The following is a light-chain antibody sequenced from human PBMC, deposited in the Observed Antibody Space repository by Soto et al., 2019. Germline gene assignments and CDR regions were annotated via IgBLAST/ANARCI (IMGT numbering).Light chain of an antibody. J-gene: IGKJ4*01. CDR3: QQYNSYVT. CDR1: QSISSW. V-gene: IGKV1-5*03. Sequence: DIQMTQSPSTLSASVGDRVTITCRASQSISSWLAWYQQKPGKAPKLLIYKASSLERGVPSRFSDSGSGTEFTLTISSLQPDDFATYYCQQYNSYVTFGGGTKVEIK. CDR2: KAS.